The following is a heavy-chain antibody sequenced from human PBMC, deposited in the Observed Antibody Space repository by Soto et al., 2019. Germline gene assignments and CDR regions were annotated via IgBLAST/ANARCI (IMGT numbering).Heavy chain of an antibody. CDR2: IGTAGDT. J-gene: IGHJ3*02. CDR3: AREGSERTGAFDI. V-gene: IGHV3-13*04. Sequence: TGGSMRLSCAASGFNFSSYDMHWVRQATGKGLEWVSAIGTAGDTYYADSVKGRFTISRDNSKNTLYLQMNGLRAEDTAVYYCAREGSERTGAFDIWAKGQWSPSPQ. CDR1: GFNFSSYD. D-gene: IGHD6-25*01.